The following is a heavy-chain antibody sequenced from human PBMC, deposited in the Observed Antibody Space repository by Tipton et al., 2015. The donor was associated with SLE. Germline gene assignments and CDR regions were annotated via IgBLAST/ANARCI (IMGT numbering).Heavy chain of an antibody. D-gene: IGHD2-21*01. Sequence: TLSLTCTVSDGSIRASYYWSWIRQPAGKGLEWIGHIYTSGSTNYNPSLKSRVTISVDTSKNQFSLKVSSVTAADTAVYYCARGHIDSGYFQHWGQGTLVTVSS. CDR1: DGSIRASYY. CDR2: IYTSGST. J-gene: IGHJ1*01. V-gene: IGHV4-61*09. CDR3: ARGHIDSGYFQH.